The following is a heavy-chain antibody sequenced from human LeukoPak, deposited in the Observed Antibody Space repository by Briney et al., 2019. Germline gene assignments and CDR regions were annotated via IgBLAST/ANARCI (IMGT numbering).Heavy chain of an antibody. CDR3: ARPLSNHSKNRTPDYYYYMDV. D-gene: IGHD1-1*01. V-gene: IGHV4-39*01. Sequence: PSETLSLTCTVSGGSISSSSYYWGWIRQPPGKGLEWIGSIYYSGSTYYNPSFKSRVTISVDTSKNQFSLKLSSVTAADTAVYYCARPLSNHSKNRTPDYYYYMDVWGKGTTVTVSS. J-gene: IGHJ6*03. CDR1: GGSISSSSYY. CDR2: IYYSGST.